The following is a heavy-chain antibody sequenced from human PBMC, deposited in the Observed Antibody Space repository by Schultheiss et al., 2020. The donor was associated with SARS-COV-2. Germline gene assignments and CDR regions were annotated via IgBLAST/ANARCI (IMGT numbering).Heavy chain of an antibody. Sequence: SQTLSLTCAVYGGSFSGYYWSWIRQPPGKGLEWIGEINHSGSTNYNPSLKNRVTISVDTSKNQFSLKLSSVTAADTAVYYCARGGRAVVIAIRRVGLWFDPWGQGTLVTVSS. D-gene: IGHD2-21*01. CDR3: ARGGRAVVIAIRRVGLWFDP. CDR2: INHSGST. V-gene: IGHV4-34*01. CDR1: GGSFSGYY. J-gene: IGHJ5*02.